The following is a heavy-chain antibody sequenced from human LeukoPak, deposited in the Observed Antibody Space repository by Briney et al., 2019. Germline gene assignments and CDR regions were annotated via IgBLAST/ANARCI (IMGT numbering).Heavy chain of an antibody. CDR2: INQDGGDK. CDR1: GFTFSTYW. J-gene: IGHJ6*03. D-gene: IGHD1-1*01. V-gene: IGHV3-7*01. Sequence: GGSLRLSCAASGFTFSTYWMSWVRQAPGKGLEWVANINQDGGDKYYVDSVKGRFTISRDNAKNSLYLQMNSLRAEDTAVYYCARGPPGTITAYMGVWGKGTTVTVSS. CDR3: ARGPPGTITAYMGV.